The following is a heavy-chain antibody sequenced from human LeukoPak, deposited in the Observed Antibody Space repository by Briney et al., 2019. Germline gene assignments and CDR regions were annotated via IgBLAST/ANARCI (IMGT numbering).Heavy chain of an antibody. Sequence: SVKVSCKASGGTFSSYAISWVRQAPGQGLEWMGGIIPIFGTANYAQKFQGRVTITADKSTSTAYMELSSLRSEDTAVYYCARDPSDYGDSRFDYWGQGTLVTVSS. D-gene: IGHD4-17*01. CDR1: GGTFSSYA. J-gene: IGHJ4*02. V-gene: IGHV1-69*06. CDR3: ARDPSDYGDSRFDY. CDR2: IIPIFGTA.